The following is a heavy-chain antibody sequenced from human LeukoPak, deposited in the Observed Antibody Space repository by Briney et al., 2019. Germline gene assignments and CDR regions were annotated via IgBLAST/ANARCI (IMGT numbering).Heavy chain of an antibody. J-gene: IGHJ6*03. CDR1: GFTFSTYS. CDR3: AREISGPLAAAGGYYYYYMDV. CDR2: ISSSSSYI. Sequence: SGGSLRLSCAASGFTFSTYSMNWVRQAPGKGLEWVSSISSSSSYIYYVDSVKGRFTISRDNAKNSLYLQMNSLRAEDTAVYYCAREISGPLAAAGGYYYYYMDVWGKGTTVTVSS. V-gene: IGHV3-21*01. D-gene: IGHD6-13*01.